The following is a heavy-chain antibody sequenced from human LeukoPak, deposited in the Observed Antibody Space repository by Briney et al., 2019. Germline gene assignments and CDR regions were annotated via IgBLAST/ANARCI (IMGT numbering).Heavy chain of an antibody. CDR2: IKDDGSET. CDR3: AKDAAVGSSGYYYVPPLYYFHY. J-gene: IGHJ4*02. CDR1: GFTFSDYW. V-gene: IGHV3-7*01. Sequence: GGSLRLSCAASGFTFSDYWMTWVRQAPGKGLQWVANIKDDGSETYYVDSVRGRFTISRDNAKNSLYLQMNSLRAEDTAVYYCAKDAAVGSSGYYYVPPLYYFHYWGQGTLVTASS. D-gene: IGHD3-22*01.